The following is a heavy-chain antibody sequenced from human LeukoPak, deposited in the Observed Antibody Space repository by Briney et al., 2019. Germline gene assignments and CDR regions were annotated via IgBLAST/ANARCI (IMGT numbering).Heavy chain of an antibody. CDR1: GYSISNGNN. CDR3: ARLYTSVWFLAY. D-gene: IGHD6-19*01. Sequence: PETPSDTPAVPGYSISNGNNWGWIRQPPGKGLKWFGRIYHSGRTYYNPSLKSQVPISVDTSKRQFSLKLSSVTAPNTAVYYCARLYTSVWFLAYWGQGTLVTVSS. CDR2: IYHSGRT. V-gene: IGHV4-38-2*01. J-gene: IGHJ4*02.